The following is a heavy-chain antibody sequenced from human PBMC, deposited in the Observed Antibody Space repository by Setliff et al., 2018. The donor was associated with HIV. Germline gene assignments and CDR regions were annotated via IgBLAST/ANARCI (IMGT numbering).Heavy chain of an antibody. D-gene: IGHD6-19*01. CDR3: ASSVAGSGPNWFDP. V-gene: IGHV4-39*01. J-gene: IGHJ5*02. Sequence: PSETLSLTCTVSGGSISSSSYYWGWIRQPPGKGLEWIGIIYYTGNTYYNPSLKSRVTISVDTSKNQFSLKLSAETAADTAVYYCASSVAGSGPNWFDPWGQGTLVTVSS. CDR2: IYYTGNT. CDR1: GGSISSSSYY.